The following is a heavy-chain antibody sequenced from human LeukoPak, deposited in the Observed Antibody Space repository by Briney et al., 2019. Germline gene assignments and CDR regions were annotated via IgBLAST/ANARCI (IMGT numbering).Heavy chain of an antibody. CDR1: GYTFTSYG. J-gene: IGHJ4*02. D-gene: IGHD6-6*01. Sequence: ASVKVSCKASGYTFTSYGISWVRQAPGQGLEWMGWISAYNGNTNYAQKLQGRVTMTTDTSTSTAYMELRSLSSDDTAVYYCTRLIAARDLYYFDYWGQGTLVTVSS. CDR3: TRLIAARDLYYFDY. CDR2: ISAYNGNT. V-gene: IGHV1-18*01.